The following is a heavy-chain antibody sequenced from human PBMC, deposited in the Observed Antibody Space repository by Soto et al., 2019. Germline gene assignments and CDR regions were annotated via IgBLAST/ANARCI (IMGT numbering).Heavy chain of an antibody. J-gene: IGHJ4*02. CDR1: SGSISSGGYY. D-gene: IGHD1-1*01. V-gene: IGHV4-31*03. CDR3: ARWPQLEPRFDY. Sequence: QVQLQESGPGLVKPSQTLSLTCTVSSGSISSGGYYWSWIRQHPGKGLEWIGYIYYSGITYYNPSLKIRVTISVDTSKNQFSLKLSSVTAADTAVYYCARWPQLEPRFDYWGQGTLVTVSS. CDR2: IYYSGIT.